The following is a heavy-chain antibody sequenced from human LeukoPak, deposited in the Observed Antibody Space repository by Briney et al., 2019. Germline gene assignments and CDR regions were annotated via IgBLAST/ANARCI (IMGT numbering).Heavy chain of an antibody. CDR1: GFTFSSYS. V-gene: IGHV3-48*04. D-gene: IGHD3-3*01. CDR3: ARDVREWSDAFDI. CDR2: ISSSSSTI. Sequence: SGGSLRLSCAASGFTFSSYSMNWVRQAPGKGLEGVSYISSSSSTIYYADSVKGRFTISRDNAKNSLYLQMNSLRAEDTAVYYCARDVREWSDAFDIWGQGTMVTVSS. J-gene: IGHJ3*02.